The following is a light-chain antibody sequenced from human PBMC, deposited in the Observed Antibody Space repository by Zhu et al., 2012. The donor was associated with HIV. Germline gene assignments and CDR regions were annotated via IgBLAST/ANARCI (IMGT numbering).Light chain of an antibody. CDR2: GAF. CDR1: HSVSST. Sequence: EIVMTQSPATLSVSPGETATLSCRASHSVSSTLAWYQQKPGQAPRLLIYGAFTRATGIPARFSGRGSRTEFTLTISSLQSEDFAVYYCQQYSDWPLTFGGGTKVGIK. J-gene: IGKJ4*01. CDR3: QQYSDWPLT. V-gene: IGKV3-15*01.